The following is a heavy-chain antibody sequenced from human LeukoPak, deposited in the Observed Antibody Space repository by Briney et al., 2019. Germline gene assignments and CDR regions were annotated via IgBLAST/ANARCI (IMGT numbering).Heavy chain of an antibody. CDR1: GFTFSSYG. V-gene: IGHV3-33*01. J-gene: IGHJ6*03. Sequence: PGGSLRLSCAASGFTFSSYGMHWVRQAPGKGLEWVAVIWYDGSNKYYADSVKGRFTTSRDNSKNALYLQMNSLRAEDTAVYYCATGQPLLYPYYMDVWGKGTTVTVSS. CDR3: ATGQPLLYPYYMDV. CDR2: IWYDGSNK. D-gene: IGHD2-2*02.